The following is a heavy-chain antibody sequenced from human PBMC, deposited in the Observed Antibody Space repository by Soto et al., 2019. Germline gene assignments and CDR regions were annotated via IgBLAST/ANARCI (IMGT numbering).Heavy chain of an antibody. CDR2: ISGSGGST. V-gene: IGHV3-23*01. D-gene: IGHD3-10*01. CDR1: GFAFSTYA. J-gene: IGHJ4*02. Sequence: VGSLRLSCTASGFAFSTYAMSWVRQAPGKGLEWVSGISGSGGSTNHADSVKGRFIISRDNSKNMVYLQMNSLRVEDTARYYYACLAWFGDPVPPFDCWGQGTVVTVS. CDR3: ACLAWFGDPVPPFDC.